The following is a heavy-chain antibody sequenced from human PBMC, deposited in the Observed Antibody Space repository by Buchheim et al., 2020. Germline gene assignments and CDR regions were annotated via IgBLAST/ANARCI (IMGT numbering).Heavy chain of an antibody. CDR3: ASDLSGSQDY. Sequence: EVQLEESGGGLVQPGGSLRLSCAASGFTLRTYWMHWVRQAPGKGLEWVSRINEDGSFTNYADSVKGRFTISRDNAENTLYLQMTSLRVEDTAMYYCASDLSGSQDYWGQGTL. J-gene: IGHJ4*02. CDR2: INEDGSFT. V-gene: IGHV3-74*01. D-gene: IGHD1-26*01. CDR1: GFTLRTYW.